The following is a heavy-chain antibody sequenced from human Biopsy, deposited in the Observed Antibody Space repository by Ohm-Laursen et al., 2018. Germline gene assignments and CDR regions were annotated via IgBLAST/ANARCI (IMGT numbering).Heavy chain of an antibody. CDR3: ARDALGGGSYRFFY. D-gene: IGHD1-26*01. CDR2: IIPIFGTA. V-gene: IGHV1-69*13. Sequence: ASVTASCKVSGRSFTNYAISWVRQAPGHGLEWMGGIIPIFGTANYAQKFQGRVTITADESTSTVYMELSSLRSDDTAVYYCARDALGGGSYRFFYWGQGSLVTVSS. J-gene: IGHJ4*02. CDR1: GRSFTNYA.